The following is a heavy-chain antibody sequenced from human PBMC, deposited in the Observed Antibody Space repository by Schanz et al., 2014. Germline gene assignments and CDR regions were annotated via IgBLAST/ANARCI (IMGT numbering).Heavy chain of an antibody. D-gene: IGHD3-9*01. Sequence: DVQLVESGGGLVQPGGSLRLSCAASGFTLSNSDMHWVRQGTGKGLEWVSALSGSGGSTYYADSVKGRFTISRDNSKNTLYLQMNSLRAEDTAVYYCAKQIHYDILTVTRNWGQGPLVTVSS. J-gene: IGHJ4*02. CDR1: GFTLSNSD. CDR2: LSGSGGST. CDR3: AKQIHYDILTVTRN. V-gene: IGHV3-23*04.